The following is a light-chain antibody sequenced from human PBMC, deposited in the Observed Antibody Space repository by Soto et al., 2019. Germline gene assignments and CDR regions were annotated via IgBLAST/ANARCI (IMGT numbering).Light chain of an antibody. V-gene: IGLV2-14*01. CDR3: TSYTSISTHVV. CDR2: EVS. CDR1: SSDLGGYNY. J-gene: IGLJ2*01. Sequence: QSALTQPASVSGSPGQSITISCTGTSSDLGGYNYVSWYQQHPGKAPKLMIYEVSNRPSGVSNRFSGSKSGNTASLTISGLQAEDEADYYCTSYTSISTHVVFGGGTKLTVL.